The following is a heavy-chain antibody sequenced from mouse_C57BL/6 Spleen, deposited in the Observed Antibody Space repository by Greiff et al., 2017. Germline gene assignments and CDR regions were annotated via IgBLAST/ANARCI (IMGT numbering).Heavy chain of an antibody. CDR3: ARDLSNTEVAFDY. J-gene: IGHJ2*01. CDR2: IDPKSGGT. CDR1: GYTFTSYW. D-gene: IGHD1-1*01. V-gene: IGHV1-72*01. Sequence: VQLQQPGAELVKPGASVKLSCKASGYTFTSYWMHWVKQRPGRGLEWIGRIDPKSGGTKYNEKFKGKATLTVDKSSSTAYMQLSSLTSEDSAVYYCARDLSNTEVAFDYWGQGTTLTVSS.